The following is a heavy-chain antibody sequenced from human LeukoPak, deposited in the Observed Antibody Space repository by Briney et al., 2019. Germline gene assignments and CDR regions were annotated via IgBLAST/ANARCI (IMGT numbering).Heavy chain of an antibody. V-gene: IGHV1-46*01. D-gene: IGHD1-26*01. CDR1: GYTFTGYY. CDR3: ARSTDGYSGNYYSG. J-gene: IGHJ6*02. CDR2: INPRSGST. Sequence: GASVKVSCKASGYTFTGYYMHWVRQAPGHALEWMGIINPRSGSTTYAQKFQGRVSMTRDTSTSTVYMQLSSLRSDDTAVYYCARSTDGYSGNYYSGWGPGTTVIVSS.